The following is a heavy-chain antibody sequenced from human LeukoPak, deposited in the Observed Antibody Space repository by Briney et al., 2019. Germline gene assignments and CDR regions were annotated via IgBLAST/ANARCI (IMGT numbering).Heavy chain of an antibody. CDR3: SRDRDNITCPHDH. V-gene: IGHV3-7*05. CDR1: GFTFSSYW. D-gene: IGHD2/OR15-2a*01. J-gene: IGHJ4*02. CDR2: IKQDGSEK. Sequence: PGGSLRLSCAASGFTFSSYWMSGVRQAPGKGLEWVANIKQDGSEKYYVDSVKGRFTISRDNAKKSLYLQMNSLRAEDTAVYYWSRDRDNITCPHDHWGQGTLVTVSS.